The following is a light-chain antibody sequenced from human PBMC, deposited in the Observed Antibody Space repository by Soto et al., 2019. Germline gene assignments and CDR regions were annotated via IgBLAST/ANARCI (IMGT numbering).Light chain of an antibody. CDR1: SSNIGSNY. Sequence: QSVLTQPPSASGTPGQRVTISCSGSSSNIGSNYIYWYQQLHGTAPKLLIYRNNERPSGGPARFSASKTGTSASLAISWLRSDDEADYYCGAWDDSLSGCVFGGGTKLTVL. J-gene: IGLJ3*02. V-gene: IGLV1-47*01. CDR3: GAWDDSLSGCV. CDR2: RNN.